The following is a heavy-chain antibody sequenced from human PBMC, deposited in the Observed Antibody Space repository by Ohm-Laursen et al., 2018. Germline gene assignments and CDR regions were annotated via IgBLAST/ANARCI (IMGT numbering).Heavy chain of an antibody. CDR2: IYTGGST. CDR3: ARDEDYGGYSYFDL. J-gene: IGHJ2*01. V-gene: IGHV3-53*01. D-gene: IGHD4-23*01. CDR1: GFIVSSTY. Sequence: SLRLSCAASGFIVSSTYMDWVRQAPGKGLEYVAVIYTGGSTDYADSVKGRFTISRDNAKNSLYLQMNSLRAEDTAIYYCARDEDYGGYSYFDLWGRGPLVTVSS.